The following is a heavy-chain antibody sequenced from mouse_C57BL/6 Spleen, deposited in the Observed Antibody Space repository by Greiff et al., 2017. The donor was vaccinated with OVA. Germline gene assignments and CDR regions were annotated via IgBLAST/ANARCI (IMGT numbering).Heavy chain of an antibody. CDR2: IDPSDSET. J-gene: IGHJ1*03. Sequence: VQLQQPGAELVRPGSSVKLSCKASGYTFTSYWMHWVKQRPIQGLEWIGNIDPSDSETHYNQKFKDKATLTVDKSSSTAYMQLSSLTSEDSAVYYCARRGMGLWYFDVWGTGTTVTVSS. V-gene: IGHV1-52*01. CDR3: ARRGMGLWYFDV. D-gene: IGHD4-1*01. CDR1: GYTFTSYW.